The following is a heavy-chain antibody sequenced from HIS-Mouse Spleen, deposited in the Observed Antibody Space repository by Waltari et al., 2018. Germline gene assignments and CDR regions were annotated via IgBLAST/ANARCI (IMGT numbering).Heavy chain of an antibody. CDR1: GGSISSSCYY. D-gene: IGHD6-13*01. J-gene: IGHJ2*01. CDR2: IYYSGST. CDR3: AREIPYSSSWYDWYFDL. V-gene: IGHV4-39*07. Sequence: QLQLQESGPGLVKPSETLCLTCTVSGGSISSSCYYWAWIRQPPGKGLEWIGSIYYSGSTYYHPSLKSRVTISVDTSKNQFSLKLSSVTAADTAVYYCAREIPYSSSWYDWYFDLWGRGTLVTVSS.